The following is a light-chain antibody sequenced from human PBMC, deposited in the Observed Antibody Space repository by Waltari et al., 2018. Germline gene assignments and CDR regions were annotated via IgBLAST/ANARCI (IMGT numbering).Light chain of an antibody. CDR1: QDITNY. CDR2: ATS. V-gene: IGKV1-33*01. CDR3: QQYDSLPLT. J-gene: IGKJ3*01. Sequence: DVQMTQSPSSLSASIGDRATITCQARQDITNYLNWYQHKPGKAPNLLIHATSNLESGVPSRFSGSGSGTLFTFTISSLQPEDIATYYCQQYDSLPLTFGPGTTVDV.